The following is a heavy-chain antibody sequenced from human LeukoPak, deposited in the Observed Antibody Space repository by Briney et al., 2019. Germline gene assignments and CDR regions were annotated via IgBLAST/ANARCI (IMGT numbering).Heavy chain of an antibody. Sequence: GGSLRLSCVASGFTFSNYWMSWVRQAPGKGLEWVANIQQDGSEKYYVDSVKGRFTISRDNAKNSLYLQMNSLRAEDTAVYYCAREVYYYDSSGFYYSGGFGYWGQGTLLTVSS. J-gene: IGHJ4*02. CDR2: IQQDGSEK. CDR1: GFTFSNYW. CDR3: AREVYYYDSSGFYYSGGFGY. V-gene: IGHV3-7*01. D-gene: IGHD3-22*01.